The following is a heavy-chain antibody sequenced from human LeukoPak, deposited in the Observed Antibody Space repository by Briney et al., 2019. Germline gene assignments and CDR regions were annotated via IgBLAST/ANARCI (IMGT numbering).Heavy chain of an antibody. CDR1: GGSMISSSYY. Sequence: PSETLSLTCTVSGGSMISSSYYWGWIRQPPGKGLEWIGEVSQTGTTYYDPSLTGRITISVDRSRNQFSLTLRSATAADTGVYYCASHMAVPGTRGFDDWGQGIPVTVSS. CDR3: ASHMAVPGTRGFDD. D-gene: IGHD6-19*01. CDR2: VSQTGTT. J-gene: IGHJ4*02. V-gene: IGHV4-39*07.